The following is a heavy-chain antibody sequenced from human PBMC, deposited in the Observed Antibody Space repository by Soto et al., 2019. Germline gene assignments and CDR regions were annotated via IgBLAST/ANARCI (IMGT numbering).Heavy chain of an antibody. CDR2: IYYSGST. J-gene: IGHJ4*02. CDR1: GGSISSGDYY. V-gene: IGHV4-30-4*01. D-gene: IGHD3-3*01. Sequence: QVQLQESGPGLVKPSQTLSLTCTVSGGSISSGDYYWSWIRQPPGKGLEWIGYIYYSGSTYYNPSLTSRVTIAVDTSKNQFSLKLSSVTAADTAVYYCARGKVIFGVVTAGYYFDYWGQGTLVTVSS. CDR3: ARGKVIFGVVTAGYYFDY.